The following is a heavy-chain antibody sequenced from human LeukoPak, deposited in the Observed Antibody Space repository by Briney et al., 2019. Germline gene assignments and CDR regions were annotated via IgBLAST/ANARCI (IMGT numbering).Heavy chain of an antibody. CDR3: AKDLMRDIWFGES. D-gene: IGHD3-10*01. J-gene: IGHJ5*02. CDR1: EFSVGSNY. Sequence: GGSLRLSCAASEFSVGSNYMTWVRQAPGKGLEWVSLIYSGGSTYYADSVKGRFTISRDNSKNTLYLQMNRLRAEDTAVYYCAKDLMRDIWFGESWGQGTLVTVSS. V-gene: IGHV3-66*01. CDR2: IYSGGST.